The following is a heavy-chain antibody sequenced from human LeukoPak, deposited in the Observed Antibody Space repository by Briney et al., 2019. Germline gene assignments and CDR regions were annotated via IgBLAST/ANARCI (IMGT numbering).Heavy chain of an antibody. D-gene: IGHD4-17*01. J-gene: IGHJ4*02. CDR1: GGSISSYY. CDR2: IYYSGST. CDR3: ARDATVTTPGYFDY. V-gene: IGHV4-59*06. Sequence: SETLSLTCTVSGGSISSYYWSWIRQPPGKGLEWIGYIYYSGSTYYNPSLKSRVTISVDTSKNQFSLKLSSVTAADTAVYYCARDATVTTPGYFDYWGQGTLVTVSS.